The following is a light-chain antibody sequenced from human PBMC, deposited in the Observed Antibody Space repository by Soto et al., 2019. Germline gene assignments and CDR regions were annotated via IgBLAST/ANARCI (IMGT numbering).Light chain of an antibody. J-gene: IGKJ3*01. CDR1: QDISNY. CDR2: AAS. CDR3: QQTYTVSRIT. Sequence: DIQMTQSPSSLSASVGDRVTITCQASQDISNYLNWYQQRPGQAPKVLIFAASNLQSGVPARFSGSGSGTDFTLTISSLQPEDVATYYCQQTYTVSRITFGPGTKVDL. V-gene: IGKV1-39*01.